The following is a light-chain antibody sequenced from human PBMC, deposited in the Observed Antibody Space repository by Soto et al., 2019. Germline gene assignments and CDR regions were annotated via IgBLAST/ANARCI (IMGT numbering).Light chain of an antibody. V-gene: IGKV3-11*01. Sequence: EIVLTQSPATLSLSPGERATLSCRASQSVYSYLAWYQQKPGQAPRLLIYDASNRATDIPARFRGSGSGTDFTLTISSLEPEDFAVYYCQQRSNWPITFGQGTRLEIK. CDR1: QSVYSY. J-gene: IGKJ5*01. CDR3: QQRSNWPIT. CDR2: DAS.